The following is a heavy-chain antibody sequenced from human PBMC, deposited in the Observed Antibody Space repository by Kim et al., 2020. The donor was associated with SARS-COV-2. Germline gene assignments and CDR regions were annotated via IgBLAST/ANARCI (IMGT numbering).Heavy chain of an antibody. J-gene: IGHJ6*02. Sequence: ASVKVSCKASGYTFTSYGISWVRQAPGQGLEWMGWISAYNGNTNYAQKLQGRVTMTTDTSTSTAYMELRSLRSDDTAVYYCARDRTHHWRLGELSLYPDYYYGMDVWGQGTTVTVSS. CDR1: GYTFTSYG. CDR2: ISAYNGNT. V-gene: IGHV1-18*04. D-gene: IGHD3-16*02. CDR3: ARDRTHHWRLGELSLYPDYYYGMDV.